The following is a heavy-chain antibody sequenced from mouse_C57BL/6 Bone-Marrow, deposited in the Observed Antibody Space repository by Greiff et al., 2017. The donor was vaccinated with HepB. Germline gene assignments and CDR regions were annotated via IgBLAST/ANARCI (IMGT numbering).Heavy chain of an antibody. J-gene: IGHJ4*01. CDR3: ARDAVYYYGSRSFYYAMDY. CDR2: SRNKANDYTT. D-gene: IGHD1-1*01. V-gene: IGHV7-1*01. CDR1: GFTFSDFY. Sequence: EVKLMESGGGLVQSGRSLRLSCATSGFTFSDFYMEWVRQAPGKGLEWIAASRNKANDYTTEYSTSVKGRFIVSRDTSQSILYLQMNALRAEDTAMYYCARDAVYYYGSRSFYYAMDYWGQGTSVTVSS.